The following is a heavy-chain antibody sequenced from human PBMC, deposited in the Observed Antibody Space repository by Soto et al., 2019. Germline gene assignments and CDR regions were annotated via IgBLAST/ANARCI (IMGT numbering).Heavy chain of an antibody. CDR3: AHSRCGGDCLQSYSSHYYYGMDV. CDR1: GFSLSTSGVG. D-gene: IGHD2-21*02. V-gene: IGHV2-5*02. J-gene: IGHJ6*02. Sequence: QITLKESGPTLVRPTQTLTLTCTFSGFSLSTSGVGVGWIRQPPGKALEWLALIYWDDDKRYSPSLKSRLTLTKDTSKTQXVLXMXIMDPVDTATYSCAHSRCGGDCLQSYSSHYYYGMDVWGQGTTVTVSS. CDR2: IYWDDDK.